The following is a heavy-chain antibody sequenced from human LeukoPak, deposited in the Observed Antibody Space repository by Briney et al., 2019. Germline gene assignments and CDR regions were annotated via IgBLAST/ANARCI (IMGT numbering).Heavy chain of an antibody. CDR2: IKGDGSVE. Sequence: GGSLRLSCAPSGSSFTNQWMNWVRQAPGKGLEWVASIKGDGSVEHYVDSLKGRFTISRGNSKKSLYLQMSSLRVEDTALYYCASAALDIWGQGTLVTVSS. CDR1: GSSFTNQW. V-gene: IGHV3-7*01. CDR3: ASAALDI. J-gene: IGHJ3*02.